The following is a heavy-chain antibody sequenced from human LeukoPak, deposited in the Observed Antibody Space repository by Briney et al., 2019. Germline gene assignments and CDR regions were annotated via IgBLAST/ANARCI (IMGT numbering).Heavy chain of an antibody. CDR1: GFSLTTTGMR. J-gene: IGHJ4*02. CDR2: IDWDDDK. V-gene: IGHV2-70*04. Sequence: SGPALVKPTQTLTLTCTFSGFSLTTTGMRVMWTRQPPGKALEWLARIDWDDDKFYSASLKTRLTISKDTYKNQVVLTMTNMDPVDTATYYCARGSGYSRFDYWGKGTLVTVSS. D-gene: IGHD3-22*01. CDR3: ARGSGYSRFDY.